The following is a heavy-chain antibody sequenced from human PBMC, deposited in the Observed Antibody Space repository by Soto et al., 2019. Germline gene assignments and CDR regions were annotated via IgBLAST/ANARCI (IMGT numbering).Heavy chain of an antibody. V-gene: IGHV3-30*18. J-gene: IGHJ6*03. CDR3: AKEGGVYCTNGVCEPYYYYYMDV. D-gene: IGHD2-8*01. CDR2: ISYDGSNK. CDR1: GFTFSSYG. Sequence: GGSLRLSCAASGFTFSSYGMHWVRQAPGKGLEWVAVISYDGSNKYYADSVKGRFTNSRDNSKNTLYLQMNSLRAEDTAVYYCAKEGGVYCTNGVCEPYYYYYMDVWGKGTTVTVSS.